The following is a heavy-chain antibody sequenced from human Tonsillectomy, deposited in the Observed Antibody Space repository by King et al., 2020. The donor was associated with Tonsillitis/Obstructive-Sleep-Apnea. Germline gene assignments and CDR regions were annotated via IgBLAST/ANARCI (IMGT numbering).Heavy chain of an antibody. D-gene: IGHD6-6*01. V-gene: IGHV5-10-1*01. CDR3: ASDYSSSSTVYWYFDL. CDR1: GYSFTSYW. J-gene: IGHJ2*01. CDR2: IDPSDSYT. Sequence: QLVQSGAEVKKPGESLRISCKGSGYSFTSYWISWVRQMPGKGLEWMGRIDPSDSYTNYSPSFQGHVTISADKSISTSDLKWSSLKASDTAMYYCASDYSSSSTVYWYFDLWGRGTLVTVSS.